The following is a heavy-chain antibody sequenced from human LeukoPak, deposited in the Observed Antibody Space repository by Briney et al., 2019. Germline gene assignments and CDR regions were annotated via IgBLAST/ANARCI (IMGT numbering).Heavy chain of an antibody. D-gene: IGHD3-22*01. CDR2: INPSGGST. CDR3: ARDYYDSSGYYYLYFQH. J-gene: IGHJ1*01. CDR1: GYTFTSYY. Sequence: GASVKVSCKASGYTFTSYYMHWVRQAPGQGLEWMGIINPSGGSTSYAQKFQGRVTMTRDMSTSTVYMELSSLRSEDTAVYYCARDYYDSSGYYYLYFQHWGQGTLVTVSS. V-gene: IGHV1-46*01.